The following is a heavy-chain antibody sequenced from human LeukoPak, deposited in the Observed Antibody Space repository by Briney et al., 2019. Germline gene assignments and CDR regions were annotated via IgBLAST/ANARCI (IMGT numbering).Heavy chain of an antibody. V-gene: IGHV1-46*01. J-gene: IGHJ5*02. CDR1: GYTFTSYY. CDR3: ARGGQQLVSVAILYNWFDP. D-gene: IGHD6-13*01. Sequence: ASVKVSCKASGYTFTSYYMHWVRQAPGQGLEWMGVINPSDGSTNYAQKFQGRVTMTRDMSTSTVYMELSSLRSEDTAVYYCARGGQQLVSVAILYNWFDPWGQGTLVTVSS. CDR2: INPSDGST.